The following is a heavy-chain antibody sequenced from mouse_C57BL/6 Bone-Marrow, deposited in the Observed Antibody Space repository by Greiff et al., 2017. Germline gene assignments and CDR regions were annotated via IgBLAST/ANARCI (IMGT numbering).Heavy chain of an antibody. D-gene: IGHD1-1*01. CDR3: AGYYYGSSYAYYYAMDY. CDR1: GFNIKNTY. V-gene: IGHV14-3*01. Sequence: EVQLQQSVAELVRPGASVKLSCTASGFNIKNTYMHWVKQRPEQGLEWIGRIDPAHGNTKYAPKFQGKATITADTSSNTAYLQLSSLTADDTAIYYCAGYYYGSSYAYYYAMDYWGQGTSVTVSS. CDR2: IDPAHGNT. J-gene: IGHJ4*01.